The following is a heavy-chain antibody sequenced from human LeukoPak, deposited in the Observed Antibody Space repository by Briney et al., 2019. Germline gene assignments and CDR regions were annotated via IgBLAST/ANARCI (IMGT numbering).Heavy chain of an antibody. Sequence: GGSLILSCAASGFTFSNYWMHWVRQAPGKGLEWVGFIRSKAYGGTAEYAASVKGRFTISRDDSKSIAYLQMNSLKTEDTAVYYCTRDLGVSGYSYGYFDYWGQGTLVTVSS. CDR1: GFTFSNYW. CDR3: TRDLGVSGYSYGYFDY. CDR2: IRSKAYGGTA. D-gene: IGHD5-18*01. J-gene: IGHJ4*02. V-gene: IGHV3-49*04.